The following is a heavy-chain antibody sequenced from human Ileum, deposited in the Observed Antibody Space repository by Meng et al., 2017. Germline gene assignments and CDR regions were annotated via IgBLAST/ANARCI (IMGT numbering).Heavy chain of an antibody. CDR3: ARDRGVRDLDH. Sequence: GGSLRLSCVASGISFSTSGMHWVRQAPGKGLEWVAMIWSDASNKYYADSVKGRFSISRDNSKNTVYLQMDSLRADDTAVFYCARDRGVRDLDHWGQGTLVTVSS. D-gene: IGHD3-10*01. V-gene: IGHV3-33*01. CDR1: GISFSTSG. CDR2: IWSDASNK. J-gene: IGHJ4*02.